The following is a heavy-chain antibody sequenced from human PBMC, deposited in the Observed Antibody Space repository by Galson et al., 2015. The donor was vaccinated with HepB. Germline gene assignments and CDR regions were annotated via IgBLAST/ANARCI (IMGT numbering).Heavy chain of an antibody. CDR1: EFTFSVYT. Sequence: SLRLSCAASEFTFSVYTMNWVRQAPGKGLEWVSAIRGSGTGIYYADSVKGRFTISRDDSKNTLFLQLNSLRAEDTAIYYCAKDSGLGGEDYWGQGILVTVSS. V-gene: IGHV3-23*01. D-gene: IGHD3-16*01. CDR2: IRGSGTGI. CDR3: AKDSGLGGEDY. J-gene: IGHJ4*02.